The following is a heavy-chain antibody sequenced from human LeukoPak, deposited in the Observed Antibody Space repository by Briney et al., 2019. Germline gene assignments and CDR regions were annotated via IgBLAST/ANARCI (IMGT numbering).Heavy chain of an antibody. CDR2: ISGSGGST. V-gene: IGHV3-23*01. Sequence: GGSLRLSCAASGFTFSSYAISWVRQAPGKGLEWVSAISGSGGSTYYADSVKGRFTISRDNSKNTLYLQMNSLRAEDTAVYYCAKDIWRHIVLIAPPDYWGQGTLVTVSS. J-gene: IGHJ4*02. CDR1: GFTFSSYA. D-gene: IGHD2-8*01. CDR3: AKDIWRHIVLIAPPDY.